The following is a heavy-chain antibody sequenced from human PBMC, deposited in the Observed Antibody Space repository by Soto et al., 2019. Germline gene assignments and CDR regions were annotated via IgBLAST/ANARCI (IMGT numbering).Heavy chain of an antibody. D-gene: IGHD1-7*01. CDR3: ARGRSITGTTSPLGY. CDR1: GYTFTSYD. V-gene: IGHV1-8*01. Sequence: ASVKVSCKASGYTFTSYDIKWVRQATGQGLEWMGWTNANSGNTGYAQKFQGRVTMTRNTSISTAYMELSSLRSEDTAVYYCARGRSITGTTSPLGYWGQGTLVTVSS. J-gene: IGHJ4*02. CDR2: TNANSGNT.